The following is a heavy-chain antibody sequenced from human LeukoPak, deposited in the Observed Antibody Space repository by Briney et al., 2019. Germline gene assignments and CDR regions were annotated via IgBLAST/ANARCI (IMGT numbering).Heavy chain of an antibody. CDR3: ARHISSITSSPNY. J-gene: IGHJ4*02. Sequence: GESLKISCKGSGYSFKSYWIAWVRQMPGKGLEWMGTIYPGDSETRYSPSFQDQVTISVDKSLSTAYVQWSSLKASDTVMYYCARHISSITSSPNYWGQGTLVTVSS. V-gene: IGHV5-51*01. D-gene: IGHD3-10*01. CDR2: IYPGDSET. CDR1: GYSFKSYW.